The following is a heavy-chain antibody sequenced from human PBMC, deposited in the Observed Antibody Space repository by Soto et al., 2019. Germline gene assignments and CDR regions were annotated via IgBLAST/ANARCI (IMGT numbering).Heavy chain of an antibody. D-gene: IGHD6-13*01. CDR2: ISNSSSAI. CDR3: ARCDGGSSWWDYYYGMDV. V-gene: IGHV3-48*02. CDR1: GFSFSTFW. J-gene: IGHJ6*02. Sequence: GGSLRLSCATSGFSFSTFWLNWVRQAPGRGLEWVSYISNSSSAIYYVDSVKGRFTISRDNAKNSLYLQMNSLRDEDTAVYYCARCDGGSSWWDYYYGMDVWGQGTTVTVSS.